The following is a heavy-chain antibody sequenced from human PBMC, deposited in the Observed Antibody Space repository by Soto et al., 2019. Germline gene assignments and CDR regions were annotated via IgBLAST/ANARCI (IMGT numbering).Heavy chain of an antibody. CDR3: ARHAAYESSGYPFDY. V-gene: IGHV4-39*01. CDR2: IYYSGNT. Sequence: SETLSLTCTVSVGSINSYNHYWAWIRQPPGKGLNWLGSIYYSGNTYYNPSLKSQLNISVDTSKNQFSLKLSSVTATDTAVYYCARHAAYESSGYPFDYWGQGTLVT. CDR1: VGSINSYNHY. D-gene: IGHD3-22*01. J-gene: IGHJ4*02.